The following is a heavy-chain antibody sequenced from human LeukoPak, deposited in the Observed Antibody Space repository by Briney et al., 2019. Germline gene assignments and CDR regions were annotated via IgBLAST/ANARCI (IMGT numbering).Heavy chain of an antibody. CDR1: GFTFSSYG. CDR3: ARESETWQWVGPDY. J-gene: IGHJ4*02. D-gene: IGHD6-19*01. CDR2: IWYDGSNK. Sequence: GRSLRLSCAASGFTFSSYGMHWVRQAPGKGLEWVAVIWYDGSNKYYADSVKGRFTISRDNSKNTLYLQMNSLRAEDTAVYYCARESETWQWVGPDYWGQGTLVTVSS. V-gene: IGHV3-33*01.